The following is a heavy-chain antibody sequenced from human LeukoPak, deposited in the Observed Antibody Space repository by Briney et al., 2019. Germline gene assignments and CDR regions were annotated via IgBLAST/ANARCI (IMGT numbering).Heavy chain of an antibody. D-gene: IGHD2-2*01. CDR1: GYTFTGDW. V-gene: IGHV5-51*01. CDR3: ARPALYCSSTVCPPYMDV. J-gene: IGHJ6*03. CDR2: IYPGESDT. Sequence: GESLKISCKASGYTFTGDWIGWVRQMPGKGLEWMGIIYPGESDTKYNAPFQGQVTISADKSISTAYLQWGSLKASDTATYYCARPALYCSSTVCPPYMDVWGKGTTVTVSS.